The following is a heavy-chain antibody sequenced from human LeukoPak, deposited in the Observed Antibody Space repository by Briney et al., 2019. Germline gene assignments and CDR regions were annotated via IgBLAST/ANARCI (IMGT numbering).Heavy chain of an antibody. CDR2: ISAYNGNT. CDR1: GYTFTSYG. CDR3: ARPYTIFGVVSLFDY. J-gene: IGHJ4*02. V-gene: IGHV1-18*01. D-gene: IGHD3-3*01. Sequence: GASVKVSCKASGYTFTSYGISWVRQAPGQGLEWMGWISAYNGNTNYAQKLQGRVTMTTDTSTSTAYMELRSLRSDDTAVYYCARPYTIFGVVSLFDYWGQGTLVTVSS.